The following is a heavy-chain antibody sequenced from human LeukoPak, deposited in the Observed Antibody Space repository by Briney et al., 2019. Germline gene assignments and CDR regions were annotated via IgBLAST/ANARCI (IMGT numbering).Heavy chain of an antibody. CDR1: GFSFSGFG. CDR2: IGSSGSAGGNI. Sequence: PGGSLRLSCAASGFSFSGFGMNWVRQAPGKGLEWFSYIGSSGSAGGNIYYAVSVKGRFTVSRDNAKDSLILQMNSLQDADTAVYYCARAPTPYFTYYMDVWGKGTTVTVSS. J-gene: IGHJ6*03. CDR3: ARAPTPYFTYYMDV. D-gene: IGHD2-21*01. V-gene: IGHV3-48*02.